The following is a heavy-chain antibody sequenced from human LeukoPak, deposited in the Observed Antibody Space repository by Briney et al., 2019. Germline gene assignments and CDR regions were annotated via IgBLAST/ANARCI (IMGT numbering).Heavy chain of an antibody. CDR3: VRDHLYAFDI. CDR2: ITGVTNFM. J-gene: IGHJ3*02. Sequence: PGGSLRLSCAASGFTVSSYYMTWVRQAPGKGLEWISYITGVTNFMSYAHSVRGRFIISRDNVRNSLYLQMNSLRDDDTAVYYCVRDHLYAFDIWGQGTLVTVSS. V-gene: IGHV3-48*02. CDR1: GFTVSSYY.